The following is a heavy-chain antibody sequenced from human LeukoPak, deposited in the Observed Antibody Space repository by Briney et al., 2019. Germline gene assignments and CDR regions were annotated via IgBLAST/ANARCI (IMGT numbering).Heavy chain of an antibody. CDR1: GFTFSNAW. D-gene: IGHD3-22*01. Sequence: GGSLRLSCAASGFTFSNAWMSWVRQAPGKGLEWVGRIKSKTDGGTTDYAAPVKGRFTISRDDSKNTLYLQMNSLKTEGTAVYYCTTGVITMIPPHDYWGQGTLVTVSS. CDR2: IKSKTDGGTT. V-gene: IGHV3-15*01. CDR3: TTGVITMIPPHDY. J-gene: IGHJ4*02.